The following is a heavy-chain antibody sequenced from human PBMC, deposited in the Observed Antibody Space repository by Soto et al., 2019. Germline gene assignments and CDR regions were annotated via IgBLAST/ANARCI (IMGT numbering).Heavy chain of an antibody. D-gene: IGHD2-15*01. V-gene: IGHV3-11*01. CDR2: ISSSGSTI. CDR1: GFTFSDYY. J-gene: IGHJ6*03. CDR3: ASAPYCSGGSCHPIIYYCYMDV. Sequence: QVQLVESGGGLVKPGGSLRLSCAASGFTFSDYYMSWIRQAPGKGLEWDSYISSSGSTIYYADSVKGRFTISRDNAKNTLYLQMNSLRAEDTAVYYCASAPYCSGGSCHPIIYYCYMDVWGKGTTVTVSS.